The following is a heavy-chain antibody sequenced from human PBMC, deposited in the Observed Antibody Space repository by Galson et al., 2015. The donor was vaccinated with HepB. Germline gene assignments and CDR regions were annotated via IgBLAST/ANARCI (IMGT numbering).Heavy chain of an antibody. Sequence: SLRLSCAASGFTFKSYSMNWVRQAPGKGLEWVSSISGSSSYIYYADSVKGRFTISRDNAKNSLYLQMNSLRAGDTALYYCARDYRPGLGSGSYYPNWFDPWGQGTPVTVSS. V-gene: IGHV3-21*01. CDR2: ISGSSSYI. D-gene: IGHD3-10*01. CDR1: GFTFKSYS. J-gene: IGHJ5*02. CDR3: ARDYRPGLGSGSYYPNWFDP.